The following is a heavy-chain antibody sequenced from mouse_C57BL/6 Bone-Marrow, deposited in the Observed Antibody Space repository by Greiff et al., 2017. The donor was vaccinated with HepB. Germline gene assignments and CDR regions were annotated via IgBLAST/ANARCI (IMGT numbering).Heavy chain of an antibody. D-gene: IGHD2-4*01. CDR2: SRNKANDYTT. J-gene: IGHJ1*03. CDR3: ARDARDYDVSFYWYFDG. CDR1: GFTFSDFY. Sequence: EVKVVESGGGLVQSGRSLRLSCATSGFTFSDFYMEWVRQAPGKGLEWIAASRNKANDYTTEYSASVKGRFIVSRDTSQSILYLQMNALRAEDTAIYLCARDARDYDVSFYWYFDGWGTGTTVTVSS. V-gene: IGHV7-1*01.